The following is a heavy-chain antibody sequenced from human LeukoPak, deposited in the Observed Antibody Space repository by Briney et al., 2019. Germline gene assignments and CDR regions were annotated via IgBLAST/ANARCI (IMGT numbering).Heavy chain of an antibody. D-gene: IGHD2-15*01. V-gene: IGHV3-53*01. CDR1: WFSVSRKY. CDR3: ARGGCIGGSCYSVYYYGMDV. CDR2: IYCGGTT. Sequence: GEPLKISCAASWFSVSRKYMNWVRQAPGKGLEWVSVIYCGGTTYYAHSVKGRFTISRDNSKNTVYLQMNSLRAEDTAVYYCARGGCIGGSCYSVYYYGMDVWGQGTTVS. J-gene: IGHJ6*02.